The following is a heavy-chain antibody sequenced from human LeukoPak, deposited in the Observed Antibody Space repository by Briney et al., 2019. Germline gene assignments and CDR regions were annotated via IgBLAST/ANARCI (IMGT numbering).Heavy chain of an antibody. V-gene: IGHV1-69*05. J-gene: IGHJ4*02. CDR1: GGTFSSYA. Sequence: GASVKGSCKASGGTFSSYAISWVRQAPGQGLEWMGGIIPIFGTANYAQKFQGRVTITTDESTSTAYMELSSLRSEDTAVYYCARDPEHYYDILTGYYTPTYYFDYWGQGTLVTVSS. D-gene: IGHD3-9*01. CDR3: ARDPEHYYDILTGYYTPTYYFDY. CDR2: IIPIFGTA.